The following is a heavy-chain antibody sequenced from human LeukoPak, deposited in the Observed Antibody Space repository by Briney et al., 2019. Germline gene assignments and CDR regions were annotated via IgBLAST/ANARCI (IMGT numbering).Heavy chain of an antibody. CDR1: GGTFSSYA. Sequence: SVKVSCKASGGTFSSYAISWVRQAPGQGLEWMGGIIPIFGTANYAQKFQGRVTITADESTSTAYMELSSLGSEDTAVYYCARANTVTHETDWFDPWGQGTLVTVSS. D-gene: IGHD4-17*01. CDR2: IIPIFGTA. J-gene: IGHJ5*02. CDR3: ARANTVTHETDWFDP. V-gene: IGHV1-69*01.